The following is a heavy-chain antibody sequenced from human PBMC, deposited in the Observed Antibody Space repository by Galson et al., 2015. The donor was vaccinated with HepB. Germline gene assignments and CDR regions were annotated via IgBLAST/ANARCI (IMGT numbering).Heavy chain of an antibody. D-gene: IGHD5-24*01. CDR1: GFTFSSYA. CDR2: ISGSGGST. J-gene: IGHJ4*02. Sequence: SLRLSCAASGFTFSSYAMSWVRQAPGKGLEWVSAISGSGGSTYYADSVKGRFTISRDNSKNTLYLQMNSLRAEDTAVYYCAKRRIVRTRGDGYSLFDYWGQGTLVTVSS. V-gene: IGHV3-23*01. CDR3: AKRRIVRTRGDGYSLFDY.